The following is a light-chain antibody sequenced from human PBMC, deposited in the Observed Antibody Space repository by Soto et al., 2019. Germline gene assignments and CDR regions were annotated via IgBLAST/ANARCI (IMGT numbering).Light chain of an antibody. CDR1: QDIRSS. J-gene: IGKJ4*01. Sequence: EIVMTQSPATLSVSPGERVTVSWSASQDIRSSLAWYQQKPGQAPRLLIYGASIRATGVPATFSGSGSGTEFTLSISSLQSEHLGVYYCQQDSSWPLTFGGGTKVDIK. CDR3: QQDSSWPLT. CDR2: GAS. V-gene: IGKV3-15*01.